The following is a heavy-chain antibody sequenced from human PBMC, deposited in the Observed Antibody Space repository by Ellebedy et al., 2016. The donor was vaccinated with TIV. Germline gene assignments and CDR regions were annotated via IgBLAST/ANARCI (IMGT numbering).Heavy chain of an antibody. CDR3: TRDHDRGYTLLI. D-gene: IGHD2-2*02. V-gene: IGHV3-7*04. CDR2: INQDGSTK. CDR1: GFTFTTYW. J-gene: IGHJ3*02. Sequence: PGGSLRLSCAASGFTFTTYWMVWVRQAPGKGLEWVAKINQDGSTKSYVDSVRGRFTVSRDNAKNSLYLQMNSLRVDDTALYYCTRDHDRGYTLLIWGHGTMVTVSS.